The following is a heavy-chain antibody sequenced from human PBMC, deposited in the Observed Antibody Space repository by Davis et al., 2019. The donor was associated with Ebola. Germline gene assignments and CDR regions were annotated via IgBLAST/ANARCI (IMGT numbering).Heavy chain of an antibody. J-gene: IGHJ5*02. V-gene: IGHV4-59*08. CDR2: IYYSGST. D-gene: IGHD2-8*02. Sequence: PSETLSLTCTVSGGPISSYYWSWIRQPPGKGLEWIGYIYYSGSTNYNPSLKSRVTISVDTSKNQFSLKLSSVTAADTAVYYCARQWLYPPHGVLVVYATNWFDPWGQGTLVTVSS. CDR3: ARQWLYPPHGVLVVYATNWFDP. CDR1: GGPISSYY.